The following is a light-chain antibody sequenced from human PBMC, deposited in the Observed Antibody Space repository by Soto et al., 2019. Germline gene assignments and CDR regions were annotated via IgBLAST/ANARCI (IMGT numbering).Light chain of an antibody. CDR1: QSVSSSY. CDR3: QQYGSSPQLT. Sequence: EIVLTQSPGTLSLSPGERATLSCRASQSVSSSYLAWYQQKPGQAPRLLLYGASSRATGIPDMFSGSGSGTDFTLTISRLEPEDFALYYCQQYGSSPQLTFGGGTKVEIK. V-gene: IGKV3-20*01. J-gene: IGKJ4*01. CDR2: GAS.